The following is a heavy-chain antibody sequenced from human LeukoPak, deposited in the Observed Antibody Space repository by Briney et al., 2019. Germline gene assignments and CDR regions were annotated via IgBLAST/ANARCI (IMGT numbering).Heavy chain of an antibody. Sequence: ASLKVSCKASGYMFTSYNMQWVRQAPGQGLEWMGMVSSSGANTKYAQKFRGRVTMTSDMSTSTVYMELSSLISDDTAVYYCARDQHYATDYWGQGTLVTVCS. CDR1: GYMFTSYN. V-gene: IGHV1-46*03. CDR3: ARDQHYATDY. CDR2: VSSSGANT. J-gene: IGHJ4*02. D-gene: IGHD2-2*01.